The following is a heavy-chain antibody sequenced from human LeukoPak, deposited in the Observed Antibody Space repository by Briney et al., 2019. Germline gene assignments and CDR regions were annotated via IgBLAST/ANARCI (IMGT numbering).Heavy chain of an antibody. J-gene: IGHJ5*02. D-gene: IGHD3-22*01. CDR1: GGSVSGYY. CDR2: IYDIGST. CDR3: ARTYYYDSSGYLNHWFDP. V-gene: IGHV4-59*08. Sequence: SETPSLTCTVSGGSVSGYYWSWIRQPPGKGLEWIGYIYDIGSTKYNPSLKSRVTMSVDTSKNQFSLKLSSVTAADTAVYHCARTYYYDSSGYLNHWFDPWGQGTLVTVSS.